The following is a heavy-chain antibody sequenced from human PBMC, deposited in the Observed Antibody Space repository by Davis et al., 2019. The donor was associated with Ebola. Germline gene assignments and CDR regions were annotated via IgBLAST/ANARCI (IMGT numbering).Heavy chain of an antibody. Sequence: SVKVSCKASGGTFSSYAISWVRQAPGQGLEWMGGIIPIFGTANYAQKFQGRVTITADESTSTAYMELSSLRSEDTAVYYCARVTIVVVPRLSYYYMDVWGKGTTVTVSS. CDR1: GGTFSSYA. CDR3: ARVTIVVVPRLSYYYMDV. V-gene: IGHV1-69*13. CDR2: IIPIFGTA. D-gene: IGHD2-2*01. J-gene: IGHJ6*03.